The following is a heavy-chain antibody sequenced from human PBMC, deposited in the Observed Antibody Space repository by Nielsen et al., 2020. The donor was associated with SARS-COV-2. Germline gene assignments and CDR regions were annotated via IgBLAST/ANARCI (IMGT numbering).Heavy chain of an antibody. CDR2: INTNTGNP. J-gene: IGHJ4*02. Sequence: ASVKVSCKASGYTFTSYAMNWVRQAPGQGLEWMGWINTNTGNPTYAQGFTGRFVFSLDTSVSTAYLQISSLKAEDTAVYYCASELYCSSTSCYDYWGQGTLVTVSS. D-gene: IGHD2-2*01. V-gene: IGHV7-4-1*02. CDR1: GYTFTSYA. CDR3: ASELYCSSTSCYDY.